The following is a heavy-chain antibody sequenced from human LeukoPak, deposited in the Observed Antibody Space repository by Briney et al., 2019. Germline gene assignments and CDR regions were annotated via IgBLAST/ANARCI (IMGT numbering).Heavy chain of an antibody. J-gene: IGHJ3*01. CDR2: ISYDGSNK. CDR1: GFTFSSYA. Sequence: PGRSLRLSCAASGFTFSSYAMHWVRQAPGKGLEWVAVISYDGSNKYYADSVKDRFAISRDNSKNTLYLQMNSLSPEDTALYFCARAGDCSSTDCYRAFNVWGRGTMVTISS. CDR3: ARAGDCSSTDCYRAFNV. V-gene: IGHV3-30*09. D-gene: IGHD2-2*01.